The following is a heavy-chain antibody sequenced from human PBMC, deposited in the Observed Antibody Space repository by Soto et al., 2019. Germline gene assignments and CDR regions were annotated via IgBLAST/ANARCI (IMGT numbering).Heavy chain of an antibody. CDR2: IIPIFGTA. CDR1: GGTFSSYT. CDR3: AMYCGGDCYISEYFQH. D-gene: IGHD2-21*02. V-gene: IGHV1-69*12. J-gene: IGHJ1*01. Sequence: QVQLVQSGAEVREPGSSVKVSCKASGGTFSSYTISWVRQAPGQGLEWMGGIIPIFGTANYAQKFQGRVTITAAESTGTAYMELGSLRSEDTAVFYCAMYCGGDCYISEYFQHWGQGTLVTVSS.